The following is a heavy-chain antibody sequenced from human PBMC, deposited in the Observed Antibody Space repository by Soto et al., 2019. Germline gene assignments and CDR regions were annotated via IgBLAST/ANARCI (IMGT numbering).Heavy chain of an antibody. CDR1: GGTFSSYA. D-gene: IGHD4-4*01. J-gene: IGHJ6*02. CDR2: IIPIFGTA. V-gene: IGHV1-69*12. CDR3: AGGTPRLQTPPYYYYGMAV. Sequence: QVQLVQSGAEVKKPGSSVKVSCKASGGTFSSYAISWVRQAPGQGLEWMGGIIPIFGTANYAQKFQGRVTSTADEXXSXAXXELSSLRSEDTAVYYCAGGTPRLQTPPYYYYGMAVWGQGPAVTVSS.